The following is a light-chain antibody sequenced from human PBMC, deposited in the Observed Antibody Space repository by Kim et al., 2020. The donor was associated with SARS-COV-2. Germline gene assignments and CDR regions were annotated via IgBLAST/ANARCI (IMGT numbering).Light chain of an antibody. J-gene: IGLJ1*01. CDR2: TNN. Sequence: QSVLTQPPSASGTPGQRVTISCSGSSSNIGSNYVYWYQQLPGTAPKLLIYTNNQRPSGVPDRFSGSKSGTSASLAISGLRSEDEADYYCAAWDDSPWGYVFGTGTKVTVL. CDR3: AAWDDSPWGYV. V-gene: IGLV1-47*01. CDR1: SSNIGSNY.